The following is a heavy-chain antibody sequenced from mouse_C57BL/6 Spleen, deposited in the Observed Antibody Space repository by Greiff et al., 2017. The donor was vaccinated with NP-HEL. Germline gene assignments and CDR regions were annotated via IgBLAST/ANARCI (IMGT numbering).Heavy chain of an antibody. D-gene: IGHD1-1*01. V-gene: IGHV1-52*01. CDR2: IDPSDSET. J-gene: IGHJ2*01. CDR1: GYTFTSYW. CDR3: ARRRDYGSPYFDY. Sequence: LQLQQPGAELVRPGSSVKLSCKASGYTFTSYWMHWVKQRPIQGLEWIGNIDPSDSETHYNQKFKDKATLTVDKSSSTAYMQLSSLTSEDSAVYYCARRRDYGSPYFDYWGQGTTLTVSS.